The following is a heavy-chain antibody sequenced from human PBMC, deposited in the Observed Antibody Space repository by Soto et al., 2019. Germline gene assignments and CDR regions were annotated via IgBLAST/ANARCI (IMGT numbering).Heavy chain of an antibody. Sequence: ASVKVSCKASGDSFTTYDINWVRQATGHGLEWMGWINPNSGNIGYAQRFQGRVTMTRDTAIRTAYMEVSSLRSDDTAVYYCARGRASGSYYLLDYWGQGTLVTVSS. D-gene: IGHD3-10*01. CDR2: INPNSGNI. CDR1: GDSFTTYD. CDR3: ARGRASGSYYLLDY. V-gene: IGHV1-8*01. J-gene: IGHJ4*02.